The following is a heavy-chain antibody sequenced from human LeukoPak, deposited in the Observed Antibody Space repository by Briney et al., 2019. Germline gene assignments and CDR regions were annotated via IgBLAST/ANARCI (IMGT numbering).Heavy chain of an antibody. CDR1: GVSISSGDYY. J-gene: IGHJ4*02. Sequence: SETLSLTCTVSGVSISSGDYYWSWIRQPPGKGLEWIGYIYYSGSTYYNPSLKSRVTISVDTSKNQFSLKLSSVTAADTAVYYCARDGYNSIVDYWGQGTLVTVSS. CDR3: ARDGYNSIVDY. CDR2: IYYSGST. V-gene: IGHV4-30-4*01. D-gene: IGHD5-24*01.